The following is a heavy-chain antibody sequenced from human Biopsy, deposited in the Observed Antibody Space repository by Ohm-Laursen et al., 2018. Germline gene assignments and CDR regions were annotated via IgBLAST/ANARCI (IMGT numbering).Heavy chain of an antibody. CDR1: GVTFSRYG. J-gene: IGHJ5*01. Sequence: SLRLSCSASGVTFSRYGMHWVRQAPGKGLEWVALIWYDGSNKNSEDSVKGRFTVSRDNSKNTLFLQMNNLRAEDTAVYFCAREIYPTTIYRPVDSWGQGTLVTVSS. CDR2: IWYDGSNK. V-gene: IGHV3-33*08. D-gene: IGHD3-3*01. CDR3: AREIYPTTIYRPVDS.